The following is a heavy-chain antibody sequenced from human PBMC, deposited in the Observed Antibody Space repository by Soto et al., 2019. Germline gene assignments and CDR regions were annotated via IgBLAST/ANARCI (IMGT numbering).Heavy chain of an antibody. D-gene: IGHD4-17*01. CDR1: GGTFSSYA. J-gene: IGHJ3*02. CDR2: IIPIFGTA. Sequence: QVQLVQSGAEVKKPGSSVKVSCKASGGTFSSYAISWVRQAPGQGLEWMGGIIPIFGTANYAQKFQGRVTITEDKSTSTAYMELSSRRSEDTAVYYCASGGTPDPYGDYLLAGVCAYPFDIWGQGTMVTVSS. V-gene: IGHV1-69*06. CDR3: ASGGTPDPYGDYLLAGVCAYPFDI.